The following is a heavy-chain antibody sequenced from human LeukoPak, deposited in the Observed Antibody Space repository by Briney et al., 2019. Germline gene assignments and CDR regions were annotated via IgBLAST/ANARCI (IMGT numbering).Heavy chain of an antibody. CDR1: GFTFSSYW. V-gene: IGHV3-74*01. Sequence: PGGSLRLSCAASGFTFSSYWMHWVRQAPGKGLVWVSRINSDGSSTSYADSVKGRFTISRDNAKNTLYLQMNSLRGEDTAVYYCARADCSSTSCYATFDYWGQGTLVTVSS. CDR3: ARADCSSTSCYATFDY. J-gene: IGHJ4*02. D-gene: IGHD2-2*01. CDR2: INSDGSST.